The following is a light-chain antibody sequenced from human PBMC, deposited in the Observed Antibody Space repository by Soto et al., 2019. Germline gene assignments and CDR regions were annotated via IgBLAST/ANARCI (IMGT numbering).Light chain of an antibody. CDR3: QQYNKWPQT. Sequence: EVVLTQSPATLSLSPGERATLSCRASQSVSSTYLAWYQQQPGQAPRLLMSGTSNRATGTPDRFSGSGSGTDFTLTISSLQSEDLAVYHCQQYNKWPQTFGQGTKVDIK. CDR2: GTS. J-gene: IGKJ1*01. V-gene: IGKV3D-15*01. CDR1: QSVSSTY.